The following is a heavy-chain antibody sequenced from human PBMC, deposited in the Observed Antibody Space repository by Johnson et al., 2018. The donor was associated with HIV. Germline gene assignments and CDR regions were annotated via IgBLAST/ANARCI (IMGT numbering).Heavy chain of an antibody. Sequence: VQLVESGGGLVKPGGSLRLSCAASGFIFSNYWMHWVRQAPGKGLIWVACIKTDGSDTNYVDSVKGRFTISRDNAKNSLYLQMNTLRAEDTAVYYCARLIAVVIDGFDIWGQGTMVTVSA. CDR3: ARLIAVVIDGFDI. D-gene: IGHD3-22*01. J-gene: IGHJ3*02. V-gene: IGHV3-74*02. CDR1: GFIFSNYW. CDR2: IKTDGSDT.